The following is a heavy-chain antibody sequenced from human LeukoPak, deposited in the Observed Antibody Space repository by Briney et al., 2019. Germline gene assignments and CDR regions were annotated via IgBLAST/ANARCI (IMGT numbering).Heavy chain of an antibody. CDR1: VSTLAALS. Sequence: ASRKASRSASVSTLAALSMELVREAPGTGLEWMGGFGPEDGETIYAQKFQGRVTMTEHTSTDTAYMELSSLRSEDTAMYYCATSLALEVGPLRRIVGTIQGSFDYRGGGTLVGVSS. CDR3: ATSLALEVGPLRRIVGTIQGSFDY. V-gene: IGHV1-24*01. CDR2: FGPEDGET. J-gene: IGHJ4*02. D-gene: IGHD5-12*01.